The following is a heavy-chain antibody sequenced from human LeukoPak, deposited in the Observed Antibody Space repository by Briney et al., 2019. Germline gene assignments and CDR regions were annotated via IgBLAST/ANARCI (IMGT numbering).Heavy chain of an antibody. J-gene: IGHJ4*02. CDR2: IDTSGST. V-gene: IGHV4-61*02. CDR1: GGSISSGGYY. D-gene: IGHD3-10*01. Sequence: PSQTLSLTCTVSGGSISSGGYYWTWIRQPAGKGLEWIGRIDTSGSTNYHPSLESRVTMSVGTSKNQFSLRLTSVTAADTAVYYCARRGSGAIQDYYFDYWGQGTLVTVSS. CDR3: ARRGSGAIQDYYFDY.